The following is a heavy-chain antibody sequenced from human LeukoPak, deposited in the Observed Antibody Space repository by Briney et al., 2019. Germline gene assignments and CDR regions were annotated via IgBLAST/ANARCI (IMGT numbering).Heavy chain of an antibody. Sequence: GGSLRLSCSASGFTFSSYAMHWVRQAPGKGLEYVSAISSNGGRTYYANSVKGRFTISRDNSRNTLYLQMGSLRAEDMAVYYCATYYYDSGGFHFHHWGQGTLVTVSS. CDR2: ISSNGGRT. D-gene: IGHD3-22*01. CDR1: GFTFSSYA. CDR3: ATYYYDSGGFHFHH. V-gene: IGHV3-64*01. J-gene: IGHJ1*01.